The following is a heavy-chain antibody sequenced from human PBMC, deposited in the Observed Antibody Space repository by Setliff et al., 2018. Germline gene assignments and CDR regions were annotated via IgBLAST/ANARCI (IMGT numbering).Heavy chain of an antibody. D-gene: IGHD3-3*01. V-gene: IGHV4-38-2*01. J-gene: IGHJ3*02. Sequence: PSETLSLTCAVSGYSISSGYYWGWIRQPPGKGLEWIGSIYHSGSTYYNPSLKSRVTISVDTSKNQFSLKLSSVTAADTAVYYCARHKAGITIFGVVINPDAFDIWVQGTMVTVSS. CDR2: IYHSGST. CDR3: ARHKAGITIFGVVINPDAFDI. CDR1: GYSISSGYY.